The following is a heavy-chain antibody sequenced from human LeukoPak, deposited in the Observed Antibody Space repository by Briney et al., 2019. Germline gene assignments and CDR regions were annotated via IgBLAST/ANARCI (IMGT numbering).Heavy chain of an antibody. CDR1: GFTFSSYE. Sequence: GGSLRLSCAASGFTFSSYEMNWVRQAPGKGLECVSYISSSGSTIHYADSVKGRFTISRDNAKNSLYLQMNSLRAEDTAVYYCAREVYCSSTSCYGSWFDPWGQGTLVTVSS. CDR2: ISSSGSTI. J-gene: IGHJ5*02. V-gene: IGHV3-48*03. D-gene: IGHD2-2*01. CDR3: AREVYCSSTSCYGSWFDP.